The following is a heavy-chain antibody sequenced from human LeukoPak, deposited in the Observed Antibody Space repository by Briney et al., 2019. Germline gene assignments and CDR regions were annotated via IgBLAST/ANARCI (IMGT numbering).Heavy chain of an antibody. CDR3: ARWTWGGYDSSGYYYFDY. Sequence: SETLSLTCTVSGGSISSYYWSWIRQPPGKGLEWIGYIYYSGSTNYNPSLKSRVTISVDTSKNQFSLELSSVTAADTAVYYCARWTWGGYDSSGYYYFDYWGQGTLVTVSS. D-gene: IGHD3-22*01. CDR1: GGSISSYY. J-gene: IGHJ4*02. CDR2: IYYSGST. V-gene: IGHV4-59*08.